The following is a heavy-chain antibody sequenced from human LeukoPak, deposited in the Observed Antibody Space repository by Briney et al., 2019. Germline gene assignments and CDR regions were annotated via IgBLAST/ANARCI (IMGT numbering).Heavy chain of an antibody. CDR1: GYTFTGYY. V-gene: IGHV1-2*02. D-gene: IGHD6-19*01. CDR2: INPNSGGT. Sequence: ASVKVSCKASGYTFTGYYMHWVRQAPGQGLEWMGWINPNSGGTNYAQKFQGRVTMTRDTSISTAYMELSRLRSDDTAVYYCARDQFASGWFLDAFDIWGQGTMVTVSS. CDR3: ARDQFASGWFLDAFDI. J-gene: IGHJ3*02.